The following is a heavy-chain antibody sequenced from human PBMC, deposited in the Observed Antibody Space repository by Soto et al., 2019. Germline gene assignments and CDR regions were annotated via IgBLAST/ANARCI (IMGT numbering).Heavy chain of an antibody. CDR1: GYTFTSNG. CDR3: ARDLAYCGGDCYPIDY. V-gene: IGHV1-18*01. Sequence: QVQLVQSGAEVKKPGASVKVSCKASGYTFTSNGISWVRQAPGQGLQWMGWISAYNGNTNYAQKLQGRVTMTTDTSTSTAYMELRSLRSDDTAVYYCARDLAYCGGDCYPIDYWGQGTLVTVSS. D-gene: IGHD2-21*02. J-gene: IGHJ4*02. CDR2: ISAYNGNT.